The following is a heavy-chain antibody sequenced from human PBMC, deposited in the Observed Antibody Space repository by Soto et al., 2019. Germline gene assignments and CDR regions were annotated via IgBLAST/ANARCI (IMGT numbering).Heavy chain of an antibody. CDR2: IKSKTDDGTT. CDR1: GFTFSDAW. J-gene: IGHJ6*02. Sequence: GSLRLSCTVSGFTFSDAWMTWVRQAPGKGLEWVGRIKSKTDDGTTDYAAPVKGRFTISRDDSRNTLYLQMDSLKTEDTAVYYCTTDSSSWAYYYYYGMDVWGQGTTVTVSS. D-gene: IGHD2-2*01. V-gene: IGHV3-15*01. CDR3: TTDSSSWAYYYYYGMDV.